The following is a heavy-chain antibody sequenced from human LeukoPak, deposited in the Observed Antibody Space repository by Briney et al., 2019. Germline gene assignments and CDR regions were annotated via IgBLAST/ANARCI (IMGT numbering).Heavy chain of an antibody. CDR1: GYTFTSYA. CDR3: GGGTGTTPLDY. Sequence: ASVKVSCKASGYTFTSYAMHWVRQAPGQRLEWMGWINAGNGNTKYSQKFQGRVTITADKSTSTAYMELSSLRSEDTAVYYCGGGTGTTPLDYWGQGTLVTVSS. D-gene: IGHD1-7*01. J-gene: IGHJ4*02. V-gene: IGHV1-3*01. CDR2: INAGNGNT.